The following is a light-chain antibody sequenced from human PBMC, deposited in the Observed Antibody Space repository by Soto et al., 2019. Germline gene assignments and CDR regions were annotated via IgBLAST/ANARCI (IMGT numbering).Light chain of an antibody. Sequence: DIQMTQSPSTVSASVGDRVTITCRASQNINTWLAWYQQKPGKAPKVLIFAASRLQSGVPSRFSGSGSGTDFTLTISSLQPEDFATYYCQQSYTRTFGQGTKVDIK. CDR3: QQSYTRT. CDR2: AAS. V-gene: IGKV1-39*01. CDR1: QNINTW. J-gene: IGKJ1*01.